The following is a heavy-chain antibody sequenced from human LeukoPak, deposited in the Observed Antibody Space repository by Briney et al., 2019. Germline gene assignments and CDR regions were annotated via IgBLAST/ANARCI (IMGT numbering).Heavy chain of an antibody. Sequence: GGSLRLSCAASGFTFGSYSMNWVRQAPGKGLEWVSAIGSSGTYIYYADSVQGRFIISRDNAKNSLSLQMNSLRAEDTAVYYCLPTAEKIDSWGQGTLVTVSS. CDR2: IGSSGTYI. CDR3: LPTAEKIDS. J-gene: IGHJ4*02. V-gene: IGHV3-21*01. D-gene: IGHD4-17*01. CDR1: GFTFGSYS.